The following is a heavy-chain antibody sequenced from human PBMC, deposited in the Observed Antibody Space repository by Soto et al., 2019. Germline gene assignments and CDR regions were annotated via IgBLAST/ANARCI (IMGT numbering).Heavy chain of an antibody. V-gene: IGHV3-33*01. CDR3: ARDMTYYYDSSDY. J-gene: IGHJ4*02. CDR1: GFTFSSYG. Sequence: PGGSLRLSCAASGFTFSSYGMHWVRQAPGKGLEWVAVIWYDGSNKYYADSVKGRFTISRDNSKNTLYLQMNNLRAEDTAVYYCARDMTYYYDSSDYWGQGTLVTVSS. D-gene: IGHD3-22*01. CDR2: IWYDGSNK.